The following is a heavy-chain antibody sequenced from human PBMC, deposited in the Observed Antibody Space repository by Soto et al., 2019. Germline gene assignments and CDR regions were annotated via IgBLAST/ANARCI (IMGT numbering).Heavy chain of an antibody. Sequence: GASVKVSCKASGYTFTSYGISWVRQAPGQGLEWMGWISAYNGNTNYAQQLQGRVTMTTDTSTSTAYMALRRLRSDDTAVYYCARRVDFWRGPVYDYWGQGTLVTVSS. CDR1: GYTFTSYG. D-gene: IGHD3-3*01. CDR2: ISAYNGNT. CDR3: ARRVDFWRGPVYDY. J-gene: IGHJ4*02. V-gene: IGHV1-18*01.